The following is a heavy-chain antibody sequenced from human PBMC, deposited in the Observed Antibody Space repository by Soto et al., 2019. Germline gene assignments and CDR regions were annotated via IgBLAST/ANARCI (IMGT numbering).Heavy chain of an antibody. J-gene: IGHJ5*02. D-gene: IGHD3-9*01. Sequence: QITLKESGPTLVKPTQTLTLTCTFSGFSLSTSGVGVGWIRQPPGKALEWLALIYWDDDKRYSPSLKSRLTITKDTSKTQVVLTMTNMDPVDTATYYCAHRPSPALYYDILTGYYLNWFDPWGQGTLVTVSS. CDR3: AHRPSPALYYDILTGYYLNWFDP. CDR1: GFSLSTSGVG. CDR2: IYWDDDK. V-gene: IGHV2-5*02.